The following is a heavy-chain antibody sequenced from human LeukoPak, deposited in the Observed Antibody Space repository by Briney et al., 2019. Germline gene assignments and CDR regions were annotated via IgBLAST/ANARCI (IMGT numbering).Heavy chain of an antibody. D-gene: IGHD3-16*02. Sequence: PSGCLRLGCSAPRFTFSRYRMTSVRQTRGKVLERVSSISSNSSYIYYADAVKGRFTISRDNAKNSLYLQMSSLRAEDTAVYYCAAFPAGDGSYRYKPYWGQGTLVTVSS. V-gene: IGHV3-21*01. CDR2: ISSNSSYI. CDR1: RFTFSRYR. J-gene: IGHJ4*02. CDR3: AAFPAGDGSYRYKPY.